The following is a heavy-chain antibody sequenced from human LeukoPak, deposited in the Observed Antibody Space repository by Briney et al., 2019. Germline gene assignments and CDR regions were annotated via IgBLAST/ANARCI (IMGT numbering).Heavy chain of an antibody. J-gene: IGHJ4*02. CDR1: GIPFSRYG. D-gene: IGHD2-2*02. V-gene: IGHV3-30*03. Sequence: GALKISCAASGIPFSRYGMHRGRPAPGKGLEWVAAISNDGRNKNYAESVKGRFTISRDNSKNTLYLQMNSLRVEDTAVYYCAMGMCGTNCFTPDYWGQGTLVTVSS. CDR2: ISNDGRNK. CDR3: AMGMCGTNCFTPDY.